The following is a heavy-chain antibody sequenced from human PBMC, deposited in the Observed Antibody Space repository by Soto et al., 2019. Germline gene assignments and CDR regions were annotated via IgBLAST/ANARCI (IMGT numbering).Heavy chain of an antibody. J-gene: IGHJ5*02. CDR3: ARDRPVASRLDP. V-gene: IGHV4-30-4*01. D-gene: IGHD6-13*01. CDR1: GGSISSGDYY. Sequence: QVQLQESGPGLVKPSQTLSLTCTVSGGSISSGDYYWRWIRQPPGKGLEWIGYIYYRGSTYYNPSPMRLVTIPVDTSKNQFSLQLSSVTAADPAVYYCARDRPVASRLDPWGQGTLVTVSS. CDR2: IYYRGST.